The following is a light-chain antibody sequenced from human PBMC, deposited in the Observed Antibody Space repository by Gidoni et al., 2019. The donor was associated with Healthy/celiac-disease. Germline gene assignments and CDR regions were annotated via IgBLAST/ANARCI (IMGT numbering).Light chain of an antibody. CDR1: QSTSTW. CDR3: QQYNSYSRT. Sequence: DIHMAQSPSTLSASVGDRVTIPCRASQSTSTWLAWYQQKPGKAPKLLIYKASSLESGVPSRFSGSGSGTDFTLTISSLQADDFAAYYCQQYNSYSRTFGQGTKVEIK. CDR2: KAS. J-gene: IGKJ1*01. V-gene: IGKV1-5*03.